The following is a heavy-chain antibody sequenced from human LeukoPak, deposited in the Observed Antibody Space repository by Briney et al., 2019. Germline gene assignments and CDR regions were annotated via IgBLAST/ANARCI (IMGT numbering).Heavy chain of an antibody. J-gene: IGHJ3*02. Sequence: GGSLRLSCAASGFTFTDYYMSWIRQAPGKGLEWGSYISNSGSSTYYADSVKGRFTISRDIAKNSLYLQMNSLRAEDTAVYSCARGRDGYNSGAFDIWGQGTMVTVSS. CDR3: ARGRDGYNSGAFDI. CDR2: ISNSGSST. D-gene: IGHD5-24*01. CDR1: GFTFTDYY. V-gene: IGHV3-11*04.